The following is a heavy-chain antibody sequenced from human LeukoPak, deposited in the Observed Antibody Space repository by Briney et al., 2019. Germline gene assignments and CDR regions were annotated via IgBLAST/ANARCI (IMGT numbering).Heavy chain of an antibody. CDR3: ARVGGGYRGSYCDN. D-gene: IGHD3-16*02. Sequence: SETLSLTCAVSGYSISSGYYWGWIRQPPGKGLEWIGSIYHSGSTYYNPSLKSRVTISVDTSKNQFSLKLSSVTAADTAVYYCARVGGGYRGSYCDNWGQGTLVTVSS. J-gene: IGHJ4*02. CDR1: GYSISSGYY. CDR2: IYHSGST. V-gene: IGHV4-38-2*01.